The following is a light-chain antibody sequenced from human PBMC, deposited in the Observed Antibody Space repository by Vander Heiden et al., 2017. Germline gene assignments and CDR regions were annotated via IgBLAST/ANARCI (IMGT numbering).Light chain of an antibody. Sequence: EIVLTQSPGTLSLSPGERATLSCRASQSVGGSYLAWYQQKPGQAPRLLIYDASSRATGIPDRFSGSGSGTDFTLTISRLDPEDFAVCYCHHPETFGQGTKVEIK. V-gene: IGKV3-20*01. CDR2: DAS. CDR3: HHPET. J-gene: IGKJ1*01. CDR1: QSVGGSY.